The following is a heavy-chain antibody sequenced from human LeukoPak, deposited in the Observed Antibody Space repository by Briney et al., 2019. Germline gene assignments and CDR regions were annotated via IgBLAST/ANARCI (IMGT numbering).Heavy chain of an antibody. Sequence: GGSLRLSCAASGFTVSSNYMSWVRQAPGKGLEWVSVIYSGGSTYYADSVKGRFTISRDNSKNTLYLQMNSLRAEDTAVYYCARGAAGLKLAVAGPGYFDYWGQGTLVTVSS. CDR1: GFTVSSNY. CDR3: ARGAAGLKLAVAGPGYFDY. J-gene: IGHJ4*02. V-gene: IGHV3-53*01. CDR2: IYSGGST. D-gene: IGHD6-19*01.